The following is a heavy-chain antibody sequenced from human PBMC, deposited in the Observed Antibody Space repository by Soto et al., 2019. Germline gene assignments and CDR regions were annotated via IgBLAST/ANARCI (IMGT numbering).Heavy chain of an antibody. CDR1: GGSVSSGSYY. V-gene: IGHV4-61*01. CDR2: IYYSGST. Sequence: SETLSLTCTVSGGSVSSGSYYWSWIRQPPGKGLEWIGYIYYSGSTNYNPSLKSRVIISVDTSKNQFSLKLSSVTAADTAVYYCARVPGRITMVRGVTPYYFDYWGQGTLVTVSS. D-gene: IGHD3-10*01. J-gene: IGHJ4*02. CDR3: ARVPGRITMVRGVTPYYFDY.